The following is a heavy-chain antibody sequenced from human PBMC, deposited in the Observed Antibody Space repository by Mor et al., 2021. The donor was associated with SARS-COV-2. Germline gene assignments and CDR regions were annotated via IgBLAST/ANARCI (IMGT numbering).Heavy chain of an antibody. Sequence: GGSTYYADAAKGRFTIYRDNSEHTVYLQMNSLRDEDTAVYYCAKESTSTSRGSFDYWGQGTLVTVSS. D-gene: IGHD2-2*01. CDR3: AKESTSTSRGSFDY. V-gene: IGHV3-23*01. J-gene: IGHJ4*02. CDR2: GGST.